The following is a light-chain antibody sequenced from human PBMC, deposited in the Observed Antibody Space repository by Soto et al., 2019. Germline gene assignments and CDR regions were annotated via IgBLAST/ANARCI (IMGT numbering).Light chain of an antibody. CDR3: GSWDSSLSAYV. CDR1: SSNIGGNS. J-gene: IGLJ1*01. V-gene: IGLV1-51*01. CDR2: DDD. Sequence: VLTQPPSVSAAPGQRVTISCSGSSSNIGGNSVSWYQQLPGTAPKLLIYDDDKRPSGIPDRFSGSKSGTSATLGITGLQTGDEADYYCGSWDSSLSAYVFGTGTKVTVL.